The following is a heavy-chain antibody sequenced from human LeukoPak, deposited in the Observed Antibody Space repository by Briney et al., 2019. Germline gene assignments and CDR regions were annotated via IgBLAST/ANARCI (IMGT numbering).Heavy chain of an antibody. V-gene: IGHV4-39*07. CDR3: AREDDSSGYYYSLGTNTPANWFDP. D-gene: IGHD3-22*01. CDR1: GGSISSGSYY. Sequence: SETLSLTCTVSGGSISSGSYYWGWIRQPPGKGLEWIGSIYYSGSTYYNPSLKSRVTISVDTSKNQFSLKLSSVTAADTAVYYCAREDDSSGYYYSLGTNTPANWFDPWGQGTLVTVSS. CDR2: IYYSGST. J-gene: IGHJ5*02.